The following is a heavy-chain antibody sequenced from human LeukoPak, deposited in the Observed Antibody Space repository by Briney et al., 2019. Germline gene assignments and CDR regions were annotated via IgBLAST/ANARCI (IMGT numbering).Heavy chain of an antibody. Sequence: IPSETLSLTCTVSGDSISSSNYYWGWIRQPPGKGLEWIGSIYNSGGTYYNPSLKSRVTISVDTSKNQFSLKLSSVTAADTAVYYCARHQSTSGYSSAWYYFDYWGQGTLVTVSS. CDR3: ARHQSTSGYSSAWYYFDY. J-gene: IGHJ4*02. D-gene: IGHD6-19*01. V-gene: IGHV4-39*01. CDR2: IYNSGGT. CDR1: GDSISSSNYY.